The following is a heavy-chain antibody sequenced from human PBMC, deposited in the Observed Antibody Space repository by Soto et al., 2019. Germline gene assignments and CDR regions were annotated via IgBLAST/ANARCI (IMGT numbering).Heavy chain of an antibody. CDR1: GFTFSDYY. D-gene: IGHD4-4*01. CDR2: ISSSSSYT. J-gene: IGHJ6*02. CDR3: ARLDSTTYYYYGMDV. V-gene: IGHV3-11*06. Sequence: QVQLVESGGGLVKPGGSLRLSCAASGFTFSDYYMSWIRQAPGKGLEWVSYISSSSSYTNYADSVKGRFTISRDNAKNSLYLQTNSLRAEDTAVYYCARLDSTTYYYYGMDVWGQGTTVTVSS.